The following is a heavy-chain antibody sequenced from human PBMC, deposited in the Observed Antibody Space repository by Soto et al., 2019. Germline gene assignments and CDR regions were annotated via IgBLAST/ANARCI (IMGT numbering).Heavy chain of an antibody. CDR1: GFTFSSYW. CDR3: AKVSLGALTFTDYYYYGLDV. D-gene: IGHD1-26*01. V-gene: IGHV3-7*01. J-gene: IGHJ6*02. Sequence: EVQLVESGGGLVQPGGSLRLSCAASGFTFSSYWMSWVRQAPGKGLEWVANIKQDGSEKYYVDSVKGRFTISRDNAKNSLYLQMNSLRAEDTAVYYCAKVSLGALTFTDYYYYGLDVWGQGTTVTVSS. CDR2: IKQDGSEK.